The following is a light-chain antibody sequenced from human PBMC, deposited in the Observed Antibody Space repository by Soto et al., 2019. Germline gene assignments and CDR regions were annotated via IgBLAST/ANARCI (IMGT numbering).Light chain of an antibody. CDR3: SSYAGSNIFYV. CDR1: SSDVGGYNY. V-gene: IGLV2-8*01. J-gene: IGLJ1*01. Sequence: QSALTQPPSASGSPGQSVTISCTGTSSDVGGYNYVSWYQQHPGKAPKLMTYEVSKRPSGVPDRFSGSKSGNTASLTVSGLQAEDEADYYCSSYAGSNIFYVFGTGTKLTVL. CDR2: EVS.